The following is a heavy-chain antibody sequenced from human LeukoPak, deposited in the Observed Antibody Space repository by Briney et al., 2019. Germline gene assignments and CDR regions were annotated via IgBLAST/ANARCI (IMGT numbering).Heavy chain of an antibody. Sequence: ASVKVSCKASGYTFTGYYMHWVRQAPGQGLEWMGWIHPNTGGTKYAQKFQGRVTMTRDTSSSTAYMELSSLRSADTAVYYCALGDSRRPFDYWGQGTLVTVSS. CDR3: ALGDSRRPFDY. D-gene: IGHD3-22*01. CDR2: IHPNTGGT. V-gene: IGHV1-2*02. J-gene: IGHJ4*02. CDR1: GYTFTGYY.